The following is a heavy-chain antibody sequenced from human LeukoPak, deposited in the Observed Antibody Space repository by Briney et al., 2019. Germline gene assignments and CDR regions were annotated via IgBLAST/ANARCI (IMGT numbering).Heavy chain of an antibody. J-gene: IGHJ4*02. Sequence: PGGSLRLSCAASGFTFSSYAMTWVRQAPGKGLEWVSGIRGIVETTYYADSVKGRFTISRDNSKNTLYLQMNGLRAEDTAVYYCAKDGRSDLGDHHEYFDYWGQGTLVTVSS. CDR3: AKDGRSDLGDHHEYFDY. D-gene: IGHD4-17*01. V-gene: IGHV3-23*01. CDR1: GFTFSSYA. CDR2: IRGIVETT.